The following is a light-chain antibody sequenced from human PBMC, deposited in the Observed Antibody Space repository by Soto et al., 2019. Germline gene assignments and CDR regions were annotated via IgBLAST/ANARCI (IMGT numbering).Light chain of an antibody. V-gene: IGKV1-39*01. CDR1: QSIGNW. J-gene: IGKJ3*01. CDR3: QQGYTTPFT. CDR2: AES. Sequence: IQLTQSPFSLSASVVDRVTITCRASQSIGNWLAWYQQKQGKAPKLLIYAESNLHSGVPSRFSGSGSGKDFTLTITSLQNEDLANFYCQQGYTTPFTCGPGTTVDIK.